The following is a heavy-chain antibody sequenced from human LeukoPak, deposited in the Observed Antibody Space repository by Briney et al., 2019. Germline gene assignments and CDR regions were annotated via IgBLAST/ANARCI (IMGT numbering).Heavy chain of an antibody. CDR3: AKGEDYYDSSGYYQLDP. CDR1: GFTFSSYG. D-gene: IGHD3-22*01. Sequence: GGSLRLSCAASGFTFSSYGMHWVRQALGKGLEWAAFIRYDGSNKNYADSVKGRFTISRDNSKNTLYLQMNSLRAEDTAVYYCAKGEDYYDSSGYYQLDPWGQGTLVTVSS. V-gene: IGHV3-30*02. CDR2: IRYDGSNK. J-gene: IGHJ5*02.